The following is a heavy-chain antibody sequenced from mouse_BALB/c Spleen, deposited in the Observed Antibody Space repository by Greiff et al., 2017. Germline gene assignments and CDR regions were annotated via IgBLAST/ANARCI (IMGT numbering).Heavy chain of an antibody. CDR2: ISSGGSYT. CDR1: GFTFSSYA. D-gene: IGHD1-1*01. J-gene: IGHJ2*01. Sequence: EVQLVESGGGLVKPGGSLKLSCAASGFTFSSYAMSWVRQTPEKRLEWVASISSGGSYTYYPDSVKGRFTISRDNAKNTLYLQMSSLKSEDTAMYYCARLTTDYFDYWGQGTTLTVSS. V-gene: IGHV5-6*01. CDR3: ARLTTDYFDY.